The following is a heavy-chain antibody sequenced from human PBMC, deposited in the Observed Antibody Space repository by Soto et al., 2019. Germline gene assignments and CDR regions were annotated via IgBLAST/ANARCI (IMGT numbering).Heavy chain of an antibody. V-gene: IGHV3-30*18. CDR1: GFTFSSYG. CDR2: ISYDGSIK. J-gene: IGHJ6*02. D-gene: IGHD1-26*01. Sequence: QVQLVESGGGVVQPGRSLRLSCAASGFTFSSYGMHWVRQAPGKGLEWVAVISYDGSIKYYADSVKGRFTISRDNSKNTLYLQMNSLRAEDTAVYYCAKDRSGSYLHYYYGMDVWGQGTTVTVSS. CDR3: AKDRSGSYLHYYYGMDV.